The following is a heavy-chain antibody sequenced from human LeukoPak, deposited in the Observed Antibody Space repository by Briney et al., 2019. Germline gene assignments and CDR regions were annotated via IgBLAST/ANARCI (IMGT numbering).Heavy chain of an antibody. CDR3: ARDEVLRSGWLY. J-gene: IGHJ4*02. V-gene: IGHV3-23*01. CDR1: GFTFSSYG. CDR2: IRGSGGST. Sequence: GGTLRLSCAASGFTFSSYGMSWVRQAPGKGLEWVSAIRGSGGSTYYADSVKGRFTISRDNSKNTLYLQMNSLRAEDTAVYYCARDEVLRSGWLYWGQGTLVTVSS. D-gene: IGHD6-19*01.